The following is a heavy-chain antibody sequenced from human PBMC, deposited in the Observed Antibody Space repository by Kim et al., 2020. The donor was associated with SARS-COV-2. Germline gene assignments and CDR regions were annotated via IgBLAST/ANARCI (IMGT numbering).Heavy chain of an antibody. Sequence: SVKVSCKASGGTFSSYAISWVRQAPGQGLEWMGGIIPIFGTANYAQKFQGRVTITADESTSTAYMELSSLRSEDTAVYYCTRSRGELDYYYGMDVWGQGTTVTVSS. J-gene: IGHJ6*02. D-gene: IGHD1-7*01. CDR1: GGTFSSYA. CDR2: IIPIFGTA. V-gene: IGHV1-69*13. CDR3: TRSRGELDYYYGMDV.